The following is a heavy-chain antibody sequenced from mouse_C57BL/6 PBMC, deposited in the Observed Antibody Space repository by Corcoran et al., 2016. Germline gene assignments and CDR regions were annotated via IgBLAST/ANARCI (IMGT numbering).Heavy chain of an antibody. D-gene: IGHD2-3*01. CDR2: INPNNGGT. V-gene: IGHV1-26*01. J-gene: IGHJ3*01. Sequence: EVQLQQSGPELVKPGASVKISCKASGYTFTDYYMNWVKQSHGKSLEWIGDINPNNGGTSYKQKFKGKATLTVDKSSRPAYMELRSLTSEDSAVYYCAKWGYYDFAYGGQGTLVTVSA. CDR1: GYTFTDYY. CDR3: AKWGYYDFAY.